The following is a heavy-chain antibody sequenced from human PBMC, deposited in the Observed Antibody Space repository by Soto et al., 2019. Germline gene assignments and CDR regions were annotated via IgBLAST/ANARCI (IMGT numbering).Heavy chain of an antibody. J-gene: IGHJ4*02. CDR3: AKDGGLYYYDSSGIFDY. CDR1: GFTFSSYA. V-gene: IGHV3-23*01. D-gene: IGHD3-22*01. CDR2: ISGSGGST. Sequence: GGSLRLSCAASGFTFSSYAMRCLRQAPGKGLEWVSAISGSGGSTYYADSVKGRFTISRDNSKNTLYMQMNSLRAEDTAVYYCAKDGGLYYYDSSGIFDYWGQGTLVTVYS.